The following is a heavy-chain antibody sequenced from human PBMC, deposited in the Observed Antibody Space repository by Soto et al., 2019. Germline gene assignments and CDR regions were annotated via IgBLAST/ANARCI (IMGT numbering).Heavy chain of an antibody. CDR2: ISGSGGST. J-gene: IGHJ6*02. CDR3: SEVVPQPARVYYYRMDL. CDR1: GFTFTNYP. V-gene: IGHV3-23*01. D-gene: IGHD6-13*01. Sequence: EVQLLESGGGLVQPGGSLRLSCAASGFTFTNYPMSWVRQAPGKGLEWVSTISGSGGSTYSADSVKGRFTVSRDNSKNSIVLEINRLCAQDTAVKYSSEVVPQPARVYYYRMDLRGQGTTVTVSS.